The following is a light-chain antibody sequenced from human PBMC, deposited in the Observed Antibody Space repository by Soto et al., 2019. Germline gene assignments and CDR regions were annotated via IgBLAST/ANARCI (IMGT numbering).Light chain of an antibody. CDR3: QQRSNWPPLT. J-gene: IGKJ4*01. V-gene: IGKV3-11*01. CDR1: QSVSNY. Sequence: EIWLTQYPATLSLSPGEKATLSCRGSQSVSNYLAWYQQKPGQAPRLLIYDASTRATGIPARFRGSGSGTDFTLTISSLEPADFAAYYCQQRSNWPPLTFGGGTKVDI. CDR2: DAS.